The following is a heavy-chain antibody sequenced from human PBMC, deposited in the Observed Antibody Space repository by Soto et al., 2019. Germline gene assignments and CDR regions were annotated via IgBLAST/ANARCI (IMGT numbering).Heavy chain of an antibody. CDR1: GFTFSTFG. CDR2: TSYDGAYK. D-gene: IGHD2-2*01. J-gene: IGHJ5*02. V-gene: IGHV3-30*18. CDR3: AKDRDGIRAASRWYVP. Sequence: QPGGSLRLSCAASGFTFSTFGMHWVRQAPGKGLEWVAVTSYDGAYKFYADSVKGRFTISRDNSKNTLYLQMNSLREEDTAVYFCAKDRDGIRAASRWYVPWGHGSRVTVS.